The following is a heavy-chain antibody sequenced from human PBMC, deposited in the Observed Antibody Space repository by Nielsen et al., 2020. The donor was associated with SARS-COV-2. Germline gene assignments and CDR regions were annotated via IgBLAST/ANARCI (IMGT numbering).Heavy chain of an antibody. CDR2: VIPGFGTP. CDR3: ARVRGTMVRGVIGY. D-gene: IGHD3-10*01. V-gene: IGHV1-69*06. CDR1: GGTFNNFA. J-gene: IGHJ4*02. Sequence: SVKVSCKASGGTFNNFAISWLRQAPGQGPEWMGGVIPGFGTPLYAQKFQDRVTISADKSTRTAFMELRSLRSEDTAVYYCARVRGTMVRGVIGYWGQGTLVTVSS.